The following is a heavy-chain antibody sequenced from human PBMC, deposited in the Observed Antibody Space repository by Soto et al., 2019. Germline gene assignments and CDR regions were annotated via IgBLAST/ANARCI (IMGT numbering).Heavy chain of an antibody. CDR2: MSIGYEKT. Sequence: EVQVLESGGGLVQPGGSLRLSCAASGFIFSDYSMAWVRQTPEKGLEWIPGMSIGYEKTFYRDSVQGRFTVSRDSSKNTVDLQMNSLRVEDTAVYYCVRWSGYGDLWGQGTLVTVSS. J-gene: IGHJ4*02. CDR1: GFIFSDYS. D-gene: IGHD5-12*01. V-gene: IGHV3-23*01. CDR3: VRWSGYGDL.